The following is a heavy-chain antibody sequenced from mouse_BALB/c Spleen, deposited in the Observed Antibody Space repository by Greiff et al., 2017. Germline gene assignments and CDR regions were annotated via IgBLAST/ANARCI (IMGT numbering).Heavy chain of an antibody. CDR1: GYAFTNYL. CDR3: ARKTATYDWFAY. CDR2: INPGSGGT. V-gene: IGHV1-54*01. Sequence: VQLVESGAELVRPGTSVKVSCKASGYAFTNYLIEWVKQRPGQGLEWIGVINPGSGGTNYNEKFKGKATLTADKSSSTAYMQLSSLTSDDSAVYFCARKTATYDWFAYWGQGTLVTVSA. D-gene: IGHD1-2*01. J-gene: IGHJ3*01.